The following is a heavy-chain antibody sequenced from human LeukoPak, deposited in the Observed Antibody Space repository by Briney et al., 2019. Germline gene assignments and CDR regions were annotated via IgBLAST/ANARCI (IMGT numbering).Heavy chain of an antibody. CDR3: AKGYYSSSYVDY. D-gene: IGHD6-6*01. V-gene: IGHV3-33*06. Sequence: GGSLRLSCAASGFTFSSYGMHWVRRAPGKGLEWVAVIWYDGSNKYYADSVKGRFTISRDNSKNTLYLQMNSLRAEDTAVYYCAKGYYSSSYVDYWGQGTLVTVSS. J-gene: IGHJ4*02. CDR2: IWYDGSNK. CDR1: GFTFSSYG.